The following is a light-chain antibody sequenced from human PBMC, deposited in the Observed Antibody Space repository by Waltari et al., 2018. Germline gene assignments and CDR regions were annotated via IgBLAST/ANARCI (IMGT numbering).Light chain of an antibody. J-gene: IGLJ3*02. Sequence: QTVVTQEPSLSVSPGGTVTLTCALSSGSISTTPYATWYQQSPGQPPRTLVYKANSRSSGVPDRFSGSILGNKAALTITGAQADDESDYYCALYMGSGIWVFGGGTKLTVL. CDR3: ALYMGSGIWV. V-gene: IGLV8-61*01. CDR1: SGSISTTPY. CDR2: KAN.